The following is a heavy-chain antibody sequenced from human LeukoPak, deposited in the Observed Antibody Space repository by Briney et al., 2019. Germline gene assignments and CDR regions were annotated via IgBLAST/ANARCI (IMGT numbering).Heavy chain of an antibody. CDR1: GFTFSSYG. V-gene: IGHV3-23*01. CDR3: AKNVGSYYDSSGYYLGFDY. CDR2: ISGSGGST. Sequence: GGTLRLSCAASGFTFSSYGMSWVRQAPGKGLEWVSGISGSGGSTYYADSVKGRFTISRDNSKNTLYLQMNSLRAEDTAVYYCAKNVGSYYDSSGYYLGFDYWGQGTLVTVSS. D-gene: IGHD3-22*01. J-gene: IGHJ4*02.